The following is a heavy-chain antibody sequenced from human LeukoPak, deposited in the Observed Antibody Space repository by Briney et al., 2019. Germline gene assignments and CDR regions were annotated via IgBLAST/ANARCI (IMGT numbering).Heavy chain of an antibody. J-gene: IGHJ4*02. CDR2: ISVASNT. CDR3: ADYGVSGVRNNFY. D-gene: IGHD3-3*01. V-gene: IGHV3-23*01. CDR1: GLAFSSYA. Sequence: GGSLRLTCAASGLAFSSYAMSWVRQAPGKGLEWVSTISVASNTFYADSVKGRFTISRDNSRNTVYLQMTSLRADDTAVYYCADYGVSGVRNNFYWGQGTLVTVSS.